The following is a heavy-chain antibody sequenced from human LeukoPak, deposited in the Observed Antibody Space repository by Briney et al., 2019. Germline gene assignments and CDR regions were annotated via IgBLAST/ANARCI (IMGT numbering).Heavy chain of an antibody. CDR1: GFTFSSYA. CDR2: ISYDGSNK. V-gene: IGHV3-30-3*01. CDR3: ARGYIKMATNED. Sequence: PGGSLRLSYAASGFTFSSYAMHWVRQAPGKGLEWVAVISYDGSNKYYADSVKGRFTISRDNAKNSLYLQMNSLRAEDTAVYYCARGYIKMATNEDWGQGTLVTVSS. D-gene: IGHD5-24*01. J-gene: IGHJ4*02.